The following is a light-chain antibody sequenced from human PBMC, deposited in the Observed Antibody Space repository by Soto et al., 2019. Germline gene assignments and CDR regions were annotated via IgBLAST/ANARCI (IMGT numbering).Light chain of an antibody. CDR3: QQYNSYSPLT. Sequence: IEMTQSPSSLSSSVGDIFTITCRSSQGIRNDLGWYQQKPGKAPKLLIYAASSLQSGVPSRFSGSGSGTEFSLTISSLQPDDFATYYCQQYNSYSPLTFGGGTKVDIK. J-gene: IGKJ4*01. CDR2: AAS. CDR1: QGIRND. V-gene: IGKV1-17*01.